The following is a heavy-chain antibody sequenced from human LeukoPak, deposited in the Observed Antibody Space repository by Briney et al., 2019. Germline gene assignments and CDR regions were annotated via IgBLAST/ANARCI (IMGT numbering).Heavy chain of an antibody. J-gene: IGHJ5*02. CDR1: GDSISTGSYY. CDR2: INHSGST. D-gene: IGHD3-3*01. CDR3: ATARSGYQYFWFDP. V-gene: IGHV4-39*07. Sequence: PSETLSLTCTVSGDSISTGSYYWGWIRQPPGKGLEWIGEINHSGSTNYNPSLKSRVTISVDTSKNQFSLKLSSVTAADTAVYYCATARSGYQYFWFDPWGQGTLVTVSS.